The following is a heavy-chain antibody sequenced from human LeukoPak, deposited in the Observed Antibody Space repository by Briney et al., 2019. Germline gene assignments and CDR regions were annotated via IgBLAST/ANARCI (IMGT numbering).Heavy chain of an antibody. CDR1: GGSFTGYY. CDR2: INHYGST. V-gene: IGHV4-34*01. CDR3: ARDRYDYVWGNYRRSVSLEF. J-gene: IGHJ4*02. D-gene: IGHD3-16*02. Sequence: SETLSLTCAVYGGSFTGYYWTWIRQPPGKGLEWIGEINHYGSTSYNASLKSRVTISVDTSKNQFSLKLSSVTAADTAVYYCARDRYDYVWGNYRRSVSLEFWGQGTLVTVSS.